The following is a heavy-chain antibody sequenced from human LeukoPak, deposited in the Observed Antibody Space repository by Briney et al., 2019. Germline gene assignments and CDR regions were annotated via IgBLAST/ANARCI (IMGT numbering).Heavy chain of an antibody. CDR2: IYYSGST. J-gene: IGHJ6*03. CDR3: ARDDRVGAILGYMDV. D-gene: IGHD1-26*01. CDR1: GGSISSSSYF. Sequence: SETLSLTCTVSGGSISSSSYFWGWIRQPPGKGLEWIGSIYYSGSTYYNPSLKSRVTMSVDTSKNQFSLKLSSVTAADTAVFYCARDDRVGAILGYMDVWGKGTTVTVSS. V-gene: IGHV4-39*07.